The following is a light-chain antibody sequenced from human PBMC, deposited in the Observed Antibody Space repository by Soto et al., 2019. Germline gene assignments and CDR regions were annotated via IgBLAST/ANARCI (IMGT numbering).Light chain of an antibody. J-gene: IGLJ1*01. V-gene: IGLV2-14*01. CDR2: EVS. Sequence: QSALTQPASVSVSPGQSITSSCTGTSSDVGGYNYVSWYQQHPGKAPKLMIYEVSNRPSGVSNRFSGSKSGNTASLTISGLQAEDEADYYCSSYTSSSTLFGTGTKVTVL. CDR3: SSYTSSSTL. CDR1: SSDVGGYNY.